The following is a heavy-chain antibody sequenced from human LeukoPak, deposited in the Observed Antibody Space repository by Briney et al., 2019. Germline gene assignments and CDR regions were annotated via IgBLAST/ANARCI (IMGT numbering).Heavy chain of an antibody. V-gene: IGHV1-24*01. CDR3: ATYRLSSGLFGFDY. J-gene: IGHJ4*02. D-gene: IGHD6-19*01. CDR2: FDPEDGET. CDR1: GYTLTELS. Sequence: ASVKVSCKVSGYTLTELSMHWVRQAPGKGLEWMGGFDPEDGETIYAQKFQGRVTMTEDTSTDTAYMELSSLRSEDTAVYYCATYRLSSGLFGFDYWAQGTLVTVSS.